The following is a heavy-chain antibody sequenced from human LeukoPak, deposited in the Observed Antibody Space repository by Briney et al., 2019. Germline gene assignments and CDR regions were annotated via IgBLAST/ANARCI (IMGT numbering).Heavy chain of an antibody. J-gene: IGHJ2*01. CDR2: ITGSSTWT. D-gene: IGHD3-10*01. Sequence: PGGSLRLSCEASGFTFGNFGMTWVRQAPGKGLQWVSGITGSSTWTYYAASVKGRFTVSRDNSQNTLHLQMNSLRADDTAVSYCARELVSSGTGYFDLWGRGTLVTVSS. CDR3: ARELVSSGTGYFDL. CDR1: GFTFGNFG. V-gene: IGHV3-23*01.